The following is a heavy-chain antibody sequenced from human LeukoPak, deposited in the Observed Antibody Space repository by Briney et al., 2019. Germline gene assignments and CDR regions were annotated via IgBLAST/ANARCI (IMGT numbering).Heavy chain of an antibody. CDR1: GYTFTGYY. CDR2: INPNSGGT. Sequence: GASVEVSCKASGYTFTGYYMHWVRQAPGQGPEWMGWINPNSGGTNYAQKFQGWVTMTRDTSISTAYMELSRLRSDDTAVYYCARGLYCSGGSCYRPEDYWGQGTLVTVSS. J-gene: IGHJ4*02. V-gene: IGHV1-2*04. D-gene: IGHD2-15*01. CDR3: ARGLYCSGGSCYRPEDY.